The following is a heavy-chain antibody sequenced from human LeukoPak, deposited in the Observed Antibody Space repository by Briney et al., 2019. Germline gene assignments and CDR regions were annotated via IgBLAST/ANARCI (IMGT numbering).Heavy chain of an antibody. D-gene: IGHD5-12*01. CDR1: GYTFSSFS. J-gene: IGHJ4*02. Sequence: GGSLRLSCAVSGYTFSSFSFNWVRQAPGKGLEWVSSISFSSTYIYYADSLKGRFTISRGDAKNSLYLQMNSLRAEDTAVYYCARRRIYSGYDMCFDYWGQGTLVTVSS. V-gene: IGHV3-21*01. CDR2: ISFSSTYI. CDR3: ARRRIYSGYDMCFDY.